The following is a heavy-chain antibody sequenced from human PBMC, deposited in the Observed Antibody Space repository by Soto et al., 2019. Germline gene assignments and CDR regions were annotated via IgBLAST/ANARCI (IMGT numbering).Heavy chain of an antibody. CDR3: ASNYYYDSSGYSP. CDR1: GGSVSSGSYY. D-gene: IGHD3-22*01. CDR2: IYYSGST. J-gene: IGHJ5*02. V-gene: IGHV4-61*01. Sequence: SETLSLTCTVSGGSVSSGSYYWSWIRQPPGKGLEWIGYIYYSGSTNYNPSLKSRVTISVDTSKNQFSLKLSSVTAADTAVYYCASNYYYDSSGYSPWGQGTLVTVSS.